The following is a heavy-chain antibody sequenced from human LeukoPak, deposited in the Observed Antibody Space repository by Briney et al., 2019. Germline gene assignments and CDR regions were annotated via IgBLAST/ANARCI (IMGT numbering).Heavy chain of an antibody. CDR1: GGTFSSYA. CDR3: ARDLGSGYSYGRDGMDV. Sequence: ASVKVSCKASGGTFSSYAISWARQAPGQGLEWMGGIIPIFGTANYAQKFQGRVTITADESTSTAYMELSSLRSEDTAVYYCARDLGSGYSYGRDGMDVWGKGTTVTVSS. J-gene: IGHJ6*04. CDR2: IIPIFGTA. D-gene: IGHD5-18*01. V-gene: IGHV1-69*01.